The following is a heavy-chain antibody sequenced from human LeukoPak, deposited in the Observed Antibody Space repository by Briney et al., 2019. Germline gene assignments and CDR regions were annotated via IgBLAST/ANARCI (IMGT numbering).Heavy chain of an antibody. Sequence: GGSLRLSCAASGFTFSSYGMNWVCQAPGKGLEWVSSISSRSSYIYYADSVKGRFTISRDNAKNSLYLELHSLRAEDTAVYYCARQYYDIWSGYYTADYYFDYWGQGTLVTVSS. J-gene: IGHJ4*02. V-gene: IGHV3-21*06. D-gene: IGHD3-3*01. CDR1: GFTFSSYG. CDR3: ARQYYDIWSGYYTADYYFDY. CDR2: ISSRSSYI.